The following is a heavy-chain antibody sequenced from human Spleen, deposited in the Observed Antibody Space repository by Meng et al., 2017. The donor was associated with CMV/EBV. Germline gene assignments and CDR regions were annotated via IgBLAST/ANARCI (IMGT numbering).Heavy chain of an antibody. Sequence: GGSLRLSCVGSGFTFSTHAMSWVRLAPGKGLEWVSGFSRNGESISYADSVRGRFIISRDNSRNALYLQMNGLRVEDTAVYSCAKGSRDGFNCLFDYWGQGALVTVSS. CDR2: FSRNGESI. J-gene: IGHJ4*02. CDR3: AKGSRDGFNCLFDY. CDR1: GFTFSTHA. D-gene: IGHD5-24*01. V-gene: IGHV3-23*01.